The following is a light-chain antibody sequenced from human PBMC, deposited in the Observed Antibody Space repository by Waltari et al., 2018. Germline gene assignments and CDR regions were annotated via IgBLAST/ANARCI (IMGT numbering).Light chain of an antibody. CDR2: DAS. CDR3: QQRRNWPLT. CDR1: QSLWTY. J-gene: IGKJ4*01. Sequence: SCRASQSLWTYLAWYQQRAGQSPMLLIYDASYRATGIPARFSGSGSETDFTLTISSLHPEDFAVYYCQQRRNWPLTFGGGTRVQI. V-gene: IGKV3-11*01.